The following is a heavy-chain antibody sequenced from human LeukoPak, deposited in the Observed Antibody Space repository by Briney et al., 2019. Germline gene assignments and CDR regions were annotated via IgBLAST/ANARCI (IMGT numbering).Heavy chain of an antibody. V-gene: IGHV4-30-2*01. Sequence: SETLSLTCTVSGGSISSGGYYWSWIRQHPGKGLEWIGYIYHSGSTYYNPSLKSRVTISVDRSKNQFSLKLSSVTAADTAVYYCARVQSDSSGYYYFDYWGQGTLVTVSS. CDR1: GGSISSGGYY. D-gene: IGHD3-22*01. CDR3: ARVQSDSSGYYYFDY. J-gene: IGHJ4*02. CDR2: IYHSGST.